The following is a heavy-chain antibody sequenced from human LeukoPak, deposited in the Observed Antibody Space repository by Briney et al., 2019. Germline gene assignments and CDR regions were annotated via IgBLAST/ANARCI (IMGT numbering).Heavy chain of an antibody. V-gene: IGHV4-30-4*01. CDR3: ASGGRYYYDSSGHGTVDY. J-gene: IGHJ4*02. CDR2: IYYSGST. CDR1: GGSISSGDYY. D-gene: IGHD3-22*01. Sequence: SETLSLTCTVSGGSISSGDYYWSWIRQPPGKGLEWIGYIYYSGSTYYNPSLKSRVTISVDTSKNQFSLKLSPVTAADTAVYYCASGGRYYYDSSGHGTVDYWGQGTLVTVSS.